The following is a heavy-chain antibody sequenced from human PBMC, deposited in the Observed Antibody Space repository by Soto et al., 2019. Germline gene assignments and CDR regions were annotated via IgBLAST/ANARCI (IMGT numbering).Heavy chain of an antibody. CDR1: GYTFTAYD. D-gene: IGHD2-15*01. J-gene: IGHJ5*02. CDR2: INTNSGET. V-gene: IGHV1-8*01. CDR3: ARVAVAARLRWYHWFDT. Sequence: QEQLVQSGAEVKKPGASVKVSCKTSGYTFTAYDIYWVRQATGQGLECIGWINTNSGETGYAQKFQGRVTMTRSASLSTASLELSSLRSEDTAVYYCARVAVAARLRWYHWFDTWGQGTMVTVSS.